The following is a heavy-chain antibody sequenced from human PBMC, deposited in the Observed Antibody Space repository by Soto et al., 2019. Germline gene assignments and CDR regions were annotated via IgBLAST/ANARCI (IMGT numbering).Heavy chain of an antibody. CDR1: GFTFSSYA. J-gene: IGHJ4*02. D-gene: IGHD3-22*01. Sequence: GVSLRLSCAASGFTFSSYAMSWVRQAPGKGLEWVSAISGSGGSTYYADSVKGRFTISRDNSKNTLYLQMNSLRAEDTAVYYCAKGGRTYDSSGYFVLDYWGQGTLVTVSS. V-gene: IGHV3-23*01. CDR3: AKGGRTYDSSGYFVLDY. CDR2: ISGSGGST.